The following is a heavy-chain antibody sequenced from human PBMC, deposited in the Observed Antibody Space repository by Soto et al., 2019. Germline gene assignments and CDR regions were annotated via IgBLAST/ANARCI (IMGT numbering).Heavy chain of an antibody. CDR3: ASIGGYSISSGEW. J-gene: IGHJ4*02. V-gene: IGHV1-69*02. CDR1: GGTFSSYT. Sequence: SVKVSCKASGGTFSSYTISWVRQAPGQVLEWMGRIIPILGITNYAQKFQGRVTMTTDTSTSTAYMELRSLRSDDTAVYFCASIGGYSISSGEWWGQGTLVTVSS. CDR2: IIPILGIT. D-gene: IGHD5-12*01.